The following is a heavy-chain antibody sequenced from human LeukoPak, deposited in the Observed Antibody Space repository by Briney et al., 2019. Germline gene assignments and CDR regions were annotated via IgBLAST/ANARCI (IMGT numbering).Heavy chain of an antibody. J-gene: IGHJ3*02. D-gene: IGHD3-22*01. V-gene: IGHV4-31*03. Sequence: SQTLSLTCTVSGGSISSGGYYWSWIRHHPGKGLEWIVYIYDSGSTYYNPSLKSRVTISVDTSKNQFSLQLSSVTAADTAVYYCARGDYDSSGYWPNAFDIWGQGTMVTVSS. CDR1: GGSISSGGYY. CDR3: ARGDYDSSGYWPNAFDI. CDR2: IYDSGST.